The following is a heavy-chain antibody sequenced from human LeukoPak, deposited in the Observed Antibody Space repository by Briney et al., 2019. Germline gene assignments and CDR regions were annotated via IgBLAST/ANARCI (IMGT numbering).Heavy chain of an antibody. D-gene: IGHD2-21*02. J-gene: IGHJ4*02. CDR2: ISSSSSTI. CDR1: GFTFSTYR. Sequence: GGSLRLSCAASGFTFSTYRMIWVRQAPGKGLEWVSYISSSSSTIYYADSVKGRFTISRDNAKNSLYLQMNSLRDEDTAVYYCATLRVVVTATGLDYWGQGILVTVSS. CDR3: ATLRVVVTATGLDY. V-gene: IGHV3-48*02.